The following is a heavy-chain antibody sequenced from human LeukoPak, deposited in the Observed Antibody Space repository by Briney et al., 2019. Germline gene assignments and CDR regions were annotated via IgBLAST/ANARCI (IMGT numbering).Heavy chain of an antibody. CDR1: GFTFSSYG. D-gene: IGHD3-10*01. J-gene: IGHJ4*02. Sequence: GRSLRLSCAASGFTFSSYGMHWVRQAPGKGLEWVAVISYDGSNKYYAGSVKGRFTISRDNSKNTLYLQMNSLRAEDTAVYYCAIGNEYYFDYWGQGTLVTVSS. CDR3: AIGNEYYFDY. V-gene: IGHV3-30*03. CDR2: ISYDGSNK.